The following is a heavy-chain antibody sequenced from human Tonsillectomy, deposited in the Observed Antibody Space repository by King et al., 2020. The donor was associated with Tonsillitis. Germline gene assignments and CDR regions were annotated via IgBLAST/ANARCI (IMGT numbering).Heavy chain of an antibody. CDR1: GGSISSYY. Sequence: QLQESGPGLVKPSETLSLTCTVSGGSISSYYWSWIRQPPGKGLEWIGYIYYSGSTNYNPSLKSRVIISLDTSKNQVSLKLSSVTAADTAVYYCARFRGHDSSSSRFDSWDQGTLVTVSS. J-gene: IGHJ4*02. CDR2: IYYSGST. D-gene: IGHD6-6*01. CDR3: ARFRGHDSSSSRFDS. V-gene: IGHV4-59*08.